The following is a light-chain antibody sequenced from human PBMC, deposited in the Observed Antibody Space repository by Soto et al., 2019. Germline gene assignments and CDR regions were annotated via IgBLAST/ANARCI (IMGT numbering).Light chain of an antibody. CDR1: QSVGSN. Sequence: EIVMTQSPATLSVSPGERATLSCRASQSVGSNLAWYQQKRGQAPRLLIYGASMRATGIPARFSGSGSGTEFTLTISSLRSEDLGVYYCQQYNNWPPYTFGQGTKLEIK. CDR3: QQYNNWPPYT. V-gene: IGKV3-15*01. J-gene: IGKJ2*01. CDR2: GAS.